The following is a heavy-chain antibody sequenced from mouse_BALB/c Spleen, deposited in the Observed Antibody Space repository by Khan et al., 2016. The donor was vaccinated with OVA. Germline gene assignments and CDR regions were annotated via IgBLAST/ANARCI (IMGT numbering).Heavy chain of an antibody. CDR1: GYTFPEYT. Sequence: VQLKQSGPELVKPGASVKISCKTSGYTFPEYTVHWVKQSLGKSLDWIGVINPKNGGTAYNQKFKGKATLTVDKSSSTAYMEFRILTSDDSAVYYCARDAGRYWGQGTSVTVAS. D-gene: IGHD3-3*01. CDR3: ARDAGRY. J-gene: IGHJ4*01. CDR2: INPKNGGT. V-gene: IGHV1-18*01.